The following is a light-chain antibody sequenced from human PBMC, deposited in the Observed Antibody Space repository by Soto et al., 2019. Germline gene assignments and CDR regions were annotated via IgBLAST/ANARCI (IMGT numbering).Light chain of an antibody. V-gene: IGKV2D-29*01. CDR1: QSLQHSDGETY. J-gene: IGKJ2*01. Sequence: DIVVTRTPLSPSVIPGRPSSITCNSCQSLQHSDGETYFYAYLQRPGHPPQRLISEVSNRFSGVPDRFSGSGSGTDFTLKISRVEADDVGVFYCMQSLHLPYTFGQGTKVDVK. CDR2: EVS. CDR3: MQSLHLPYT.